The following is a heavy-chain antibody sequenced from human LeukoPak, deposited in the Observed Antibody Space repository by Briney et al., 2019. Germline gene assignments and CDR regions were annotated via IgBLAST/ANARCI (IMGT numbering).Heavy chain of an antibody. CDR3: ARVVVTSDDDY. CDR1: GFTFSSYS. V-gene: IGHV3-21*01. D-gene: IGHD2-21*02. CDR2: IGSSSSYV. Sequence: GGSLRLSCAASGFTFSSYSMNWVRQAPGKGLEWVSSIGSSSSYVYYADSVKGRFTISRDNAKNSLYLQMNSLRAEDTAVYYCARVVVTSDDDYWGQGTLVTVSS. J-gene: IGHJ4*01.